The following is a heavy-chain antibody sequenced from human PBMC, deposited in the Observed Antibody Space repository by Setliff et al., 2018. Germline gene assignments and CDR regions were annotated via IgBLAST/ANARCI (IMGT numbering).Heavy chain of an antibody. Sequence: ASVKVSCKASGFSFSDYLMNWMRQTPDQRLEWMGRINLNTGSIFYAQEFQGRVTLTRDASISTAYMELTGLRYDDTAIYYCARDTLALKDITLFDYWGQGTLVTVSS. CDR2: INLNTGSI. D-gene: IGHD5-12*01. CDR1: GFSFSDYL. J-gene: IGHJ4*02. V-gene: IGHV1-2*02. CDR3: ARDTLALKDITLFDY.